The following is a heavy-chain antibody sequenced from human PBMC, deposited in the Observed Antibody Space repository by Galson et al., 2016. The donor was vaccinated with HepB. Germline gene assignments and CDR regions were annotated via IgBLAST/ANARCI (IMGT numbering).Heavy chain of an antibody. CDR1: GFTFSSYA. CDR2: ISYDGSNK. CDR3: AKDGGSSWAYYYYYMDV. V-gene: IGHV3-30*04. D-gene: IGHD6-13*01. Sequence: SLRLSCAASGFTFSSYAMHWVRQAPGKGLEWVAVISYDGSNKYYADSVKGRFTISRDNSKNTLYLQMNSLRGEDTAVYYCAKDGGSSWAYYYYYMDVWGKGTTVTVSS. J-gene: IGHJ6*03.